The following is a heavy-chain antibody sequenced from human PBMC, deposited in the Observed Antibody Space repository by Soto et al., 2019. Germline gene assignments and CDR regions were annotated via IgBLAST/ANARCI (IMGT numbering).Heavy chain of an antibody. J-gene: IGHJ4*02. D-gene: IGHD6-19*01. CDR2: INAGDGNT. CDR1: GYIFTNYA. V-gene: IGHV1-3*01. CDR3: VRDGAVAGNINFDF. Sequence: QVQLVQSGAEVKRPGASVKVSCKASGYIFTNYAVHWVRQAPGQRLGWRGWINAGDGNTKYSRDFQGRVTFTRDTSPSTAYMELSSLRSEDTAVYYCVRDGAVAGNINFDFWGRGTLVTVSS.